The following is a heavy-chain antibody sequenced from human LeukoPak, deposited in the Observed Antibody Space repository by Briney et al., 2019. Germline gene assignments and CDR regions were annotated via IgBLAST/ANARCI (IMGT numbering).Heavy chain of an antibody. CDR1: GFTFSSYS. D-gene: IGHD3-3*01. CDR3: ARDLDFWSGLEELDAFDI. V-gene: IGHV3-21*01. CDR2: ISSSSSYI. J-gene: IGHJ3*02. Sequence: GGSLRLSCAASGFTFSSYSMNWVRQAPGKGLEWVSSISSSSSYIYYADSVKGRFTISRDNAKNSLYLQMNSLRAEDTAVYYCARDLDFWSGLEELDAFDIWGQGTMVTVSS.